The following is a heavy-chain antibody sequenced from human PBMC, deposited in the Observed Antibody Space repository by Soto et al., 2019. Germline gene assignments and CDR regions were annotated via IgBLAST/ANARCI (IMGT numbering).Heavy chain of an antibody. CDR1: VGSVSSHSAS. V-gene: IGHV6-1*01. CDR3: ARGYCSGGSCYAENYFDY. CDR2: TYSXSKCYN. D-gene: IGHD2-15*01. J-gene: IGHJ4*02. Sequence: SQTLSLTSAISVGSVSSHSASCNWIRQSPSRGLQWLGRTYSXSKCYNYYSVSVKSRIHIKQDTSKNQFSLQLNSVTPDDTAVYYCARGYCSGGSCYAENYFDYWGQGTLVTVSS.